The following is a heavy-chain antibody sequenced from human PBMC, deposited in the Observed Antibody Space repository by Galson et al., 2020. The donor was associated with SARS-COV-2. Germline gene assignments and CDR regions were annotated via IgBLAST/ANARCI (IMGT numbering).Heavy chain of an antibody. CDR1: GFTFSSYS. D-gene: IGHD3-10*01. V-gene: IGHV3-48*02. CDR2: ISSSSSTI. J-gene: IGHJ6*02. Sequence: GGSLRLSCAASGFTFSSYSMNWVRQAPGKGLEWVSYISSSSSTIYYADSVKGRFTISRDNAKNSLYLQMNSLRDEDTAVYYCASLYGSGSYLGYYYGMDGWGQGTTVTVSS. CDR3: ASLYGSGSYLGYYYGMDG.